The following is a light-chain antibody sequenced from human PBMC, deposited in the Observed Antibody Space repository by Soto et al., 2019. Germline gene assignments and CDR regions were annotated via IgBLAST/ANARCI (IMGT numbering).Light chain of an antibody. CDR1: SSDVGGYNY. CDR2: EVS. V-gene: IGLV2-14*01. CDR3: CSYTSSTIL. J-gene: IGLJ2*01. Sequence: QSALTQPASVSGSPGQSITISCSGTSSDVGGYNYDSWYQQHPGKAPKVMIYEVSNRPSGVSNRFSGSKSGNTASLTISGLQAEDEGDYYCCSYTSSTILFGGGTKLTVL.